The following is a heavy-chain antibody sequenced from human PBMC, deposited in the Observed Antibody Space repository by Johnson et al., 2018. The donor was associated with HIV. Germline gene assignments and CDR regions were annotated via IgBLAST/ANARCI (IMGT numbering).Heavy chain of an antibody. CDR3: AKVRGTMIVVFGAFDI. Sequence: QVQVVESGGGVVQPGRSLRLSCAASGFTFSSYGMHWVRQAPGKGLEWVAFIRYDGSNKYYADSLKGRFTISRDNSKNKLYLQMNSLRAEDTAVYYCAKVRGTMIVVFGAFDIWGQGTMVTVSS. CDR2: IRYDGSNK. CDR1: GFTFSSYG. D-gene: IGHD3-22*01. V-gene: IGHV3-30*02. J-gene: IGHJ3*02.